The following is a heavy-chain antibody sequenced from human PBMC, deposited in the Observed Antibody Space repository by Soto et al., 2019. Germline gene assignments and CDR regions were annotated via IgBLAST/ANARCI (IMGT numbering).Heavy chain of an antibody. J-gene: IGHJ5*02. V-gene: IGHV1-46*01. CDR1: GYSFTNYY. D-gene: IGHD1-26*01. CDR3: VRDGSGSFYSWFDP. Sequence: QVQLVQSGAEVKKPGASVNVSCKASGYSFTNYYMHWVRQAPGQGLEWMGTINPSGGSTSYAQKFQGRVTMTRDTSTSTVYMEVNSLSSEDTAVYYCVRDGSGSFYSWFDPWGQGTVVTVSS. CDR2: INPSGGST.